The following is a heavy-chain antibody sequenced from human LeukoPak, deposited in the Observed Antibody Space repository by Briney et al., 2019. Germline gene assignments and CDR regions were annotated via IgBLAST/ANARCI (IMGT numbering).Heavy chain of an antibody. CDR3: ARITMTRSGMDY. D-gene: IGHD3-22*01. CDR2: IYYSGST. V-gene: IGHV4-31*03. CDR1: GGSISSGGYY. Sequence: SETLSLTCTVSGGSISSGGYYWSWIRQHPGKGLEWIGYIYYSGSTYYNPSLKSRVTISVDTSKNQFSLKLGSVTAADTAVYYCARITMTRSGMDYWGQGTLVTVSS. J-gene: IGHJ4*02.